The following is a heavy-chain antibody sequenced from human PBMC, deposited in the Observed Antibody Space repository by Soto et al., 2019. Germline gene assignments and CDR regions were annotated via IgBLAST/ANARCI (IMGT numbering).Heavy chain of an antibody. J-gene: IGHJ4*02. CDR3: AKDSEWLANAASDFDY. CDR1: GFTFSSYG. V-gene: IGHV3-30*18. D-gene: IGHD6-19*01. CDR2: ISYDGSNK. Sequence: QVQLVESGGGVVQPGRSLRLSCAASGFTFSSYGMHWVRQAPGKGLEWVAVISYDGSNKSYADSVKGRFTISRDNSKNTLYLQMNSLRAEDTAVYYCAKDSEWLANAASDFDYWGQGTLVTVSS.